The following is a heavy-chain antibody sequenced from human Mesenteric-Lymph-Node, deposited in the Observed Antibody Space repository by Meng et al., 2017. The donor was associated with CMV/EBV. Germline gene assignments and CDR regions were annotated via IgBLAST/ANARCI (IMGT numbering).Heavy chain of an antibody. Sequence: GESLKISCAASGFIFSDYDMSWIRQAPGKGLEWVSYISRSGTTIYFADSVKGRFTISRDNAKNSLYLQMNSLRAEDTAVYYCARDYSSSWYKGRGYFDYWGQGTLVTVSS. V-gene: IGHV3-11*04. D-gene: IGHD6-13*01. CDR3: ARDYSSSWYKGRGYFDY. CDR2: ISRSGTTI. CDR1: GFIFSDYD. J-gene: IGHJ4*02.